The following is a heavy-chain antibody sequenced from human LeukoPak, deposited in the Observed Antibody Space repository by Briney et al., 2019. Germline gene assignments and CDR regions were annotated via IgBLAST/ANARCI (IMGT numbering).Heavy chain of an antibody. D-gene: IGHD3-22*01. CDR2: IYGDGSFT. CDR3: AKHRFESGGYHSTD. V-gene: IGHV3-74*01. Sequence: GGSLRLSCAASGFTFSNFWMHWVRQAPGKGLVWVALIYGDGSFTRYADSVKGRFTISRDNAKNTVYLQMNSLRDEDTAVYYCAKHRFESGGYHSTDWGQGTLVTVSS. J-gene: IGHJ4*02. CDR1: GFTFSNFW.